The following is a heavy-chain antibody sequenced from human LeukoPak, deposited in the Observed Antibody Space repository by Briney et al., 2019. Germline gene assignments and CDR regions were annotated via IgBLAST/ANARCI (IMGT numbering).Heavy chain of an antibody. CDR3: ARGYGSSWYYFDY. CDR1: GGSISSYY. D-gene: IGHD6-13*01. V-gene: IGHV4-59*01. CDR2: IYYSGST. Sequence: PSETLSLTCTVSGGSISSYYWSWIRQPPGEGLEWIGYIYYSGSTNHNPSLKSRVTISVDTSKNQFSLRLSSVTAADTAVYYCARGYGSSWYYFDYWGQGTLVTVSS. J-gene: IGHJ4*02.